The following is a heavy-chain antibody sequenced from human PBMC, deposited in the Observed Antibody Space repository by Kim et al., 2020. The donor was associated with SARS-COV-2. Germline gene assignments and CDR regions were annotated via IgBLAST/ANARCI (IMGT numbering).Heavy chain of an antibody. CDR2: ISGSGGST. V-gene: IGHV3-23*01. CDR3: AKDFYWGNIGAGAFDM. CDR1: GFTFSRYA. D-gene: IGHD3-10*01. Sequence: GGSLRLSCAASGFTFSRYAMNWVRQAPGKGLEWVSCISGSGGSTYYADSVKGRFTFYRDNSTNTLYLQMNILRAEDKAVYYFAKDFYWGNIGAGAFDMWG. J-gene: IGHJ3*02.